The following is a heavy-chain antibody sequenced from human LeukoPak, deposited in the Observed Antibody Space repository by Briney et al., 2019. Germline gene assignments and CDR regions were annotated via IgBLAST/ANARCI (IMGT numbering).Heavy chain of an antibody. CDR2: LYGGGSP. D-gene: IGHD2-2*01. J-gene: IGHJ4*02. CDR1: GGSITAFY. Sequence: SETLSLTCTVSGGSITAFYCSRIRQPAGEGLEWIGRLYGGGSPNYSPSSNPSLNRRITMSVDTSKNQFSLKLNSVTAEATAVYYCARDSPAPPYPKKEYPIGDYWGQGTLVAVSS. CDR3: ARDSPAPPYPKKEYPIGDY. V-gene: IGHV4-4*07.